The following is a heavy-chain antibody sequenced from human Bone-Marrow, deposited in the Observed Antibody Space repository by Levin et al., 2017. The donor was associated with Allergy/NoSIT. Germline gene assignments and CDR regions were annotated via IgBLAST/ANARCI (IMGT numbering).Heavy chain of an antibody. J-gene: IGHJ2*01. V-gene: IGHV4-30-2*01. Sequence: SETLSLNCDVSGASVTRGALSWSWIRQPPGKGLEWIGYIYQTGSTYYNPSLKRRVTISVDKSKSHVSLNLTSVTAADTAVYFCARSVISPRYWYFDLWGRGTLVSVSS. CDR3: ARSVISPRYWYFDL. CDR1: GASVTRGALS. CDR2: IYQTGST. D-gene: IGHD3-10*01.